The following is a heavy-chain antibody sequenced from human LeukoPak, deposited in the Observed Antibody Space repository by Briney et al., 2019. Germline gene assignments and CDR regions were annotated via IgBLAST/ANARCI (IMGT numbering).Heavy chain of an antibody. Sequence: SQTLSLTCAVYGGSISSGGYSWSWIRQPPGKGLEWIGYIYHSGSTYYNPSLKSRVTISVDRSKNQFSLKLSSVTAADTAVYYYARDTGTMVDYWGQGTLVTVSS. D-gene: IGHD1-7*01. CDR1: GGSISSGGYS. V-gene: IGHV4-30-2*01. J-gene: IGHJ4*02. CDR2: IYHSGST. CDR3: ARDTGTMVDY.